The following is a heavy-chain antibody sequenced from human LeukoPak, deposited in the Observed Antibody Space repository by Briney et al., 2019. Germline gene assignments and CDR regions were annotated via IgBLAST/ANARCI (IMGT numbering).Heavy chain of an antibody. CDR3: AREWEDIVVVVAADYFDY. D-gene: IGHD2-15*01. V-gene: IGHV3-30*04. Sequence: PGGSLRRSCAASGFTFSSYAMHWVRQAPGKGLEWVAVISYDGSNKYYADSVKGRFTISRDNSKNTLYLQMNSLRAEDTAVYYCAREWEDIVVVVAADYFDYWGQGTLVTVSS. CDR2: ISYDGSNK. J-gene: IGHJ4*02. CDR1: GFTFSSYA.